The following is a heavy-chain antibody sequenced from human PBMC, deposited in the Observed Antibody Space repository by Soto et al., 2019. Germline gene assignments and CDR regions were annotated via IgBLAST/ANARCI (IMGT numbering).Heavy chain of an antibody. Sequence: GGSLRLSCAASGFTFSSYSMNWVRQAPGKGLEWVSYISSSSSTIYYADSVKGRFTISRDNAKNSLYLQMNSLRAEDTAVYYSARQIQLWLYALDYWGQGTLVTVSS. CDR2: ISSSSSTI. V-gene: IGHV3-48*01. CDR1: GFTFSSYS. D-gene: IGHD5-18*01. J-gene: IGHJ4*02. CDR3: ARQIQLWLYALDY.